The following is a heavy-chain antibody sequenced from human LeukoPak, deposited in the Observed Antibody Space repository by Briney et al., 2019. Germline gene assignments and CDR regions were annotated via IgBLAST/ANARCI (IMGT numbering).Heavy chain of an antibody. D-gene: IGHD3-22*01. J-gene: IGHJ6*02. CDR3: ARAHYDSGRFAWGPKTYYYGMDV. CDR1: GGSVSRGSHY. V-gene: IGHV4-31*03. Sequence: PSETLSLTCTVSGGSVSRGSHYWGWIRQRPGLGLEWIGYINYSGGTRYNPSLEGRASISVDTSTNQFSLRLNSVTAADTAVYYCARAHYDSGRFAWGPKTYYYGMDVWGQGTTVTVSS. CDR2: INYSGGT.